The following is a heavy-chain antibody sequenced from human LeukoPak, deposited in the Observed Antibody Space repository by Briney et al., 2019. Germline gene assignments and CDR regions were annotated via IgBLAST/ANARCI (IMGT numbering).Heavy chain of an antibody. CDR1: GFTFSSYS. V-gene: IGHV3-21*01. Sequence: GGSLRLSCAASGFTFSSYSMNWVRQAPGKGLEWVSSISSSSSYIYYADSVKGRFTISRDNAKNSLYLQMNSLRAEDTAVYYCACTRDYYDSSGCVWGQGTLVTVSS. J-gene: IGHJ4*02. D-gene: IGHD3-22*01. CDR2: ISSSSSYI. CDR3: ACTRDYYDSSGCV.